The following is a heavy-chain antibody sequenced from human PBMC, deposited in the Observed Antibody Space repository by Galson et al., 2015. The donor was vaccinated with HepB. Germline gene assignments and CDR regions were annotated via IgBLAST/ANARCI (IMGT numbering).Heavy chain of an antibody. J-gene: IGHJ6*02. Sequence: SLRLSCAASGLTFSSYSMNWVRQAPGKGLEWVSSISSSSSYIYYADSVKGRFTISRDNAKNSLYLQMNSLRAEDTAVYYCARRHCSSTSCRGGGMDVWGQGTTVTVSS. CDR2: ISSSSSYI. D-gene: IGHD2-2*01. V-gene: IGHV3-21*01. CDR1: GLTFSSYS. CDR3: ARRHCSSTSCRGGGMDV.